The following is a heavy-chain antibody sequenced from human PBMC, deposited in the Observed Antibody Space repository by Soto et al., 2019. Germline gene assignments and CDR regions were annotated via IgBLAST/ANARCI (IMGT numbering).Heavy chain of an antibody. V-gene: IGHV4-59*01. Sequence: SETLSLTCTVSGGSISSYYWSWIRQPPGKGLEWIGFIYYSGNTNYNPSLKSRVTMSVDTSKNQFSLKLSSVAAADTAVYYCAGLYSSSPFFNYWGQGTLVTVSS. CDR3: AGLYSSSPFFNY. CDR2: IYYSGNT. CDR1: GGSISSYY. D-gene: IGHD6-6*01. J-gene: IGHJ4*02.